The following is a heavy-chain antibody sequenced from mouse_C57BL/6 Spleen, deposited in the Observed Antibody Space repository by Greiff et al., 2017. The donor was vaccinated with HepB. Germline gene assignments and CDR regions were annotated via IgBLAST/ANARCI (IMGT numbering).Heavy chain of an antibody. Sequence: VQLQQPGTELVKPGASVKLSCKASGYTFTSYWMHWVKQRPGQGLEWIGNINPSNGGTNYNEKFKSKATLTVDKSSSTAYMQLSSLTSEDSAVYYCAREGYYGDWYFDVWGTGTTVTVSS. D-gene: IGHD1-2*01. V-gene: IGHV1-53*01. CDR3: AREGYYGDWYFDV. CDR1: GYTFTSYW. J-gene: IGHJ1*03. CDR2: INPSNGGT.